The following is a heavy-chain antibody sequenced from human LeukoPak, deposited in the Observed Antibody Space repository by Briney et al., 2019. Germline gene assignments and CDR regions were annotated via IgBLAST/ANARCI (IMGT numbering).Heavy chain of an antibody. Sequence: PGGSLRLSCAASGFTFSGSAMHWVRQASGKGLEWVGRIRSKANSYATAYAASVKGRFTISRDDSKNTAYLQMNSLKTEDTAVYYCFVCSSTSCYVYWGQGTLVTVSS. D-gene: IGHD2-2*01. J-gene: IGHJ4*02. CDR3: FVCSSTSCYVY. CDR1: GFTFSGSA. V-gene: IGHV3-73*01. CDR2: IRSKANSYAT.